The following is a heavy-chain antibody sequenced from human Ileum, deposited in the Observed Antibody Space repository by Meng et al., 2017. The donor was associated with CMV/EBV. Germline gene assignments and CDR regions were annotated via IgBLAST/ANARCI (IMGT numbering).Heavy chain of an antibody. CDR1: GFTFSGYY. CDR2: INSKNDGT. D-gene: IGHD6-19*01. J-gene: IGHJ4*02. Sequence: QVRLVASGAEVKKPGATVNVYCTTSGFTFSGYYIPWVRQDPGQGLEWMGWINSKNDGTNYARKFQGRVTMTRETSISTAHMELSGLMSDDTAVYYCVRSSGWSRFDYWGQGTLVTVSS. V-gene: IGHV1-2*02. CDR3: VRSSGWSRFDY.